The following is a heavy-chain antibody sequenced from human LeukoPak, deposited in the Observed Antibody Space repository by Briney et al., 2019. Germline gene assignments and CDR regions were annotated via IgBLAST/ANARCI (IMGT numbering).Heavy chain of an antibody. D-gene: IGHD2-2*01. CDR1: GFTFDDYA. Sequence: GGSLRLSCAASGFTFDDYAMHWVRQAPGKGLEWVSCISWNSDSIGYADSVKGRFTISRDNAKNSLYLQMNSLRAEDTALYYCAKSRVPAAPFDYWGQGTLVTVSS. CDR2: ISWNSDSI. J-gene: IGHJ4*02. V-gene: IGHV3-9*01. CDR3: AKSRVPAAPFDY.